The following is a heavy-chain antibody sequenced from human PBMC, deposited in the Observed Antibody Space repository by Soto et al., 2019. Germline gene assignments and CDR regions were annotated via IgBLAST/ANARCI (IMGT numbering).Heavy chain of an antibody. D-gene: IGHD3-10*01. Sequence: TANYAQKFQGRVTITADESTSTAYMELSSLRSEDTAVYYCARDYYYGSGSYLCGMDVWGQGTTVTVSS. V-gene: IGHV1-69*01. CDR3: ARDYYYGSGSYLCGMDV. J-gene: IGHJ6*02. CDR2: TA.